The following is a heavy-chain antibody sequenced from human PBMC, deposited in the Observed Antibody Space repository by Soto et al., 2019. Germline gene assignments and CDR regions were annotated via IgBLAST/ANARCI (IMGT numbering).Heavy chain of an antibody. CDR3: ARGLLGGAAT. CDR2: INRSGST. D-gene: IGHD3-16*01. Sequence: QVQRQQWGAGLLKPSETLSLTCAGYGGSLSGYCWCWIRQPPGKGLEWIGEINRSGSTNYIPSLKRRVIISVDTSKNQFSLKLSSVTAADTAVYYCARGLLGGAATWGQGTLVTVSS. J-gene: IGHJ5*02. V-gene: IGHV4-34*01. CDR1: GGSLSGYC.